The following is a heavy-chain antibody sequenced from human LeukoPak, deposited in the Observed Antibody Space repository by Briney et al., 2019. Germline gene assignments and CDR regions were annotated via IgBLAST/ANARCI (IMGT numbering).Heavy chain of an antibody. CDR2: IWHDGSRT. CDR3: AGAISKGAGIDS. CDR1: GFTFEKYG. J-gene: IGHJ4*02. V-gene: IGHV3-33*03. D-gene: IGHD1-26*01. Sequence: GGSLRLSCATSGFTFEKYGIHWVRQAPGKGLEWVAVIWHDGSRTHYADSLKGRFSISRDNSKDTAFLQMNSLTAEVTATYYCAGAISKGAGIDSWGQGTQVTVSS.